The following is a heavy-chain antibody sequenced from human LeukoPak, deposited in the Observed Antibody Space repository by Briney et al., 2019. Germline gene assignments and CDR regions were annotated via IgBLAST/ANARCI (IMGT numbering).Heavy chain of an antibody. J-gene: IGHJ5*02. Sequence: SETPSLTCAVYGGSFSGYYWSWIRQPPGKGLEWIGEINHSGSTNYNPSLKSRVTISVDTSKNQFSLKLSSVTAADTAVYYCARHSVVVIGEFDPWGQGTLVTVSS. D-gene: IGHD2-15*01. V-gene: IGHV4-34*01. CDR1: GGSFSGYY. CDR2: INHSGST. CDR3: ARHSVVVIGEFDP.